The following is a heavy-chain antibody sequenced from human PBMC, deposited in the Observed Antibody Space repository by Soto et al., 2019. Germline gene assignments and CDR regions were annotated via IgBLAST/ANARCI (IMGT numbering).Heavy chain of an antibody. CDR1: GFTLANYW. CDR2: INPEDTTT. V-gene: IGHV3-74*01. CDR3: GRGGREPVDV. Sequence: EVQPVESGGGLVQPGGSLRLSCAASGFTLANYWIHWIRQAPGEGLVWVARINPEDTTTNYADSVKGRFSISRDNAKDTVSLQLNNLRGEDTAVYYCGRGGREPVDVWGQGTTVIVSS. D-gene: IGHD1-26*01. J-gene: IGHJ6*02.